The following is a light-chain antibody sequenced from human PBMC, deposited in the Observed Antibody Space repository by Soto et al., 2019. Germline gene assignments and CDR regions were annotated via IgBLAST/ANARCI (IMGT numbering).Light chain of an antibody. V-gene: IGLV2-14*03. CDR3: QSCDTSLSGCV. CDR1: SSDVGGHNH. Sequence: QSALTQPASVSGSPGQSITISCTGSSSDVGGHNHVSWYQQHPGKAPKLLIYGTSNRPSGIPDRFSGSKSATSASLAITGLQAEDEADYYCQSCDTSLSGCVFGTGTKVTVL. CDR2: GTS. J-gene: IGLJ1*01.